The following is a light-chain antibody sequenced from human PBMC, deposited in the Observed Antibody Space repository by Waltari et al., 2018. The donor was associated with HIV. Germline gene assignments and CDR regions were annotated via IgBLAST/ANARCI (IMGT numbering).Light chain of an antibody. CDR2: EVT. CDR3: CSYAGSSTLV. V-gene: IGLV2-23*02. Sequence: QSALTQPASVSGSPGQSITISCTGTRRDVGGYNLVSWYQQHPGKAPKLIIYEVTKRPSGVSNRFSASKSGNTASLTISGLQAEDEAHYHCCSYAGSSTLVFGGGTNVIVL. J-gene: IGLJ3*02. CDR1: RRDVGGYNL.